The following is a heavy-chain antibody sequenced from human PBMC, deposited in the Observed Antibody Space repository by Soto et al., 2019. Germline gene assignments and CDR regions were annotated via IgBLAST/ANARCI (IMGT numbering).Heavy chain of an antibody. CDR3: ARHGGGIAVAGTWGGFDI. D-gene: IGHD6-19*01. Sequence: PGESLKISCKGSGYSFTSYLIGWVRQMPGKGLEWMGIIYPGDSDTRYSPSFQGQVTISADKSISTAYLQWSSLKASDTAMYYCARHGGGIAVAGTWGGFDIWGQGTMVTVSS. V-gene: IGHV5-51*01. CDR2: IYPGDSDT. J-gene: IGHJ3*02. CDR1: GYSFTSYL.